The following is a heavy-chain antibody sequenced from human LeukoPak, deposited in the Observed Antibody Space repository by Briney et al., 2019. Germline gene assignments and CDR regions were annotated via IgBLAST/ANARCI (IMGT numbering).Heavy chain of an antibody. CDR1: GFTFSNYT. CDR3: AKERLRGFFDY. Sequence: GGSLRLSCTASGFTFSNYTMDWVRQAPGKGLEWVSAISGSGGSTYYADSVKGRFTISRDNSKNTLYLQMNSLRAEDTAVYYCAKERLRGFFDYWGQGTLVTVSS. CDR2: ISGSGGST. J-gene: IGHJ4*02. D-gene: IGHD6-25*01. V-gene: IGHV3-23*01.